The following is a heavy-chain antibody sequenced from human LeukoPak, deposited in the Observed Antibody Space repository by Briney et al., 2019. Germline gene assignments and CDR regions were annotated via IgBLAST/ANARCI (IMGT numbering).Heavy chain of an antibody. CDR3: ARDHVGGRVPAAISACGY. CDR2: INAGNGNT. J-gene: IGHJ4*02. V-gene: IGHV1-3*01. Sequence: GASVKVSCKASGYTFTSYAMHWVRQAPGQRLEWMGWINAGNGNTKYSQKFQGRVTITRDTSASTAYMELRSLRSDDTAVYYCARDHVGGRVPAAISACGYWGQGTLVTVSS. CDR1: GYTFTSYA. D-gene: IGHD2-2*02.